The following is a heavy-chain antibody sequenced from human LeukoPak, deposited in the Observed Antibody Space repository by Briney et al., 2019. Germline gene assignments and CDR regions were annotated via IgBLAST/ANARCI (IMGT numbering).Heavy chain of an antibody. Sequence: GGSLILSCEASGFTFRSYGMHWVRQAPGKGLEWVAVISNDGGNKYYADSVKGRFTISRDNSKNTLYLQMNSLRAEDTAVYYCAKDVYGDLDYWGQGTLVTVSS. CDR3: AKDVYGDLDY. J-gene: IGHJ4*02. CDR1: GFTFRSYG. D-gene: IGHD4-17*01. V-gene: IGHV3-30*18. CDR2: ISNDGGNK.